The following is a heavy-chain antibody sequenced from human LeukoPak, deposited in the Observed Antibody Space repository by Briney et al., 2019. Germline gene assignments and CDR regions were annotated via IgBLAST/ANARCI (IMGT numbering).Heavy chain of an antibody. J-gene: IGHJ4*02. D-gene: IGHD5-12*01. CDR2: IVPIFGTA. CDR1: GGTFSSYA. V-gene: IGHV1-69*13. Sequence: SVKVSCKASGGTFSSYAISWVRQAPGQGLEWMGGIVPIFGTANYAQKFQGRVTITADESTSTAYMELSSLRSEDTAVYYCAIHHSGYGHFDYWGQGTLVTVSS. CDR3: AIHHSGYGHFDY.